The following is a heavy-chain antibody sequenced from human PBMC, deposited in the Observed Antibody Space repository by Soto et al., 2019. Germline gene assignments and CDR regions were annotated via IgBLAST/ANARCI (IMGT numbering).Heavy chain of an antibody. CDR2: INGGNGNT. CDR1: GNTVPNYA. Sequence: ASVKVSCKASGNTVPNYAIHWVRQAPGQRLEWMGWINGGNGNTYYSEHFQGRVTFTRDTSAGTVYMQLSSLTYDDTAVYYCGRSGVTYGDLLDDTFDIWGQGTMVTVSS. J-gene: IGHJ3*02. CDR3: GRSGVTYGDLLDDTFDI. D-gene: IGHD4-17*01. V-gene: IGHV1-3*01.